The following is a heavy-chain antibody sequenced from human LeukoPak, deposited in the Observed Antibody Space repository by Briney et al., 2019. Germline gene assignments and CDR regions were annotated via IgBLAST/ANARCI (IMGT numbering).Heavy chain of an antibody. J-gene: IGHJ4*02. CDR1: GYTFTNYA. CDR2: INAGNGKT. V-gene: IGHV1-3*01. CDR3: ARGIWSSHNKDYYFDY. D-gene: IGHD2-21*01. Sequence: GASVKVCCKASGYTFTNYAMNWVRQAPGQRLEWMRWINAGNGKTESSQRFQDRVTITRDTSASTAYMELNSLRPEDTAVYYCARGIWSSHNKDYYFDYWGQGSLVTVSS.